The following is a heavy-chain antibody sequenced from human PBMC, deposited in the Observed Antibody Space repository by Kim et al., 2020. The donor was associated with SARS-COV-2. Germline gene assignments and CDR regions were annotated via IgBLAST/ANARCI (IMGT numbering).Heavy chain of an antibody. Sequence: TSDAQKVQGRVTMTRDTATSTVYMELSSLRSEDMAVYYCARDNGSGQDYWGQGTLVTVSS. J-gene: IGHJ4*02. CDR3: ARDNGSGQDY. D-gene: IGHD6-19*01. V-gene: IGHV1-46*01. CDR2: T.